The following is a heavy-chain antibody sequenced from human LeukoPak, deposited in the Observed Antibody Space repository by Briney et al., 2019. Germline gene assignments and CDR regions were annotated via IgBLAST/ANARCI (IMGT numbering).Heavy chain of an antibody. CDR1: GYTFTSYD. Sequence: ASVKVSCKASGYTFTSYDINWVRQATGQGLEWMGWMNPNSGNTGYAQKFQGRVTMTRNTSISTAYMELSSLRSEDTAVYYCASRLSTSSSWYYYYGMDVWGQGTTVTVSS. V-gene: IGHV1-8*01. CDR2: MNPNSGNT. CDR3: ASRLSTSSSWYYYYGMDV. D-gene: IGHD6-13*01. J-gene: IGHJ6*02.